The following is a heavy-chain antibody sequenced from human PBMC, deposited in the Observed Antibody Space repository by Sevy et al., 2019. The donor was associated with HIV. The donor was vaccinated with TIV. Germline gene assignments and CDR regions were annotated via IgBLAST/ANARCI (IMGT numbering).Heavy chain of an antibody. CDR3: AKDVTGSLGYYDY. CDR1: GFTFSSYA. CDR2: ISGNGGST. D-gene: IGHD2-15*01. J-gene: IGHJ4*02. V-gene: IGHV3-23*01. Sequence: GGSLRLSCAASGFTFSSYAMNWVRQAPGKGLEWVSAISGNGGSTYYADSVKGRFTISRDNSKNTLYLQMNSLRAEDTAVYYCAKDVTGSLGYYDYWGQGTLVTVSS.